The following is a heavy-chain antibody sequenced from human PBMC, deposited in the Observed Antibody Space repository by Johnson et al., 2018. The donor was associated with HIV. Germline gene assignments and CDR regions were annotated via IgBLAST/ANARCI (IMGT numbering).Heavy chain of an antibody. CDR3: AKGYYDSPFGFDI. CDR1: GFTFNTYG. D-gene: IGHD3-3*01. J-gene: IGHJ3*02. CDR2: MSHDGSNK. Sequence: QMLLVESGGGVVQTGTSLRLYCAASGFTFNTYGMHWVRQAPGKGLEWVALMSHDGSNKYYTDPVKGRFTISRDNSKNALYLQMHNLTTEDTAVYYCAKGYYDSPFGFDIWGQGTMVIVSS. V-gene: IGHV3-30*18.